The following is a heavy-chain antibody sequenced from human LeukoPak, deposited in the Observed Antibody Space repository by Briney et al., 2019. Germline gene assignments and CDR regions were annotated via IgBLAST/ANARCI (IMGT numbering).Heavy chain of an antibody. J-gene: IGHJ6*03. V-gene: IGHV1-8*01. CDR1: GYTFTSYY. CDR2: MNPNSGNT. D-gene: IGHD6-13*01. CDR3: ARDRIAAAGINYYYYYMDV. Sequence: GASVKVSCKASGYTFTSYYMHWVRQAPGQGLEWMGWMNPNSGNTGYAQKFQGRVTMTRNTSISTAYMELSSLRSEDTAVYYCARDRIAAAGINYYYYYMDVWGKGTTVTVSS.